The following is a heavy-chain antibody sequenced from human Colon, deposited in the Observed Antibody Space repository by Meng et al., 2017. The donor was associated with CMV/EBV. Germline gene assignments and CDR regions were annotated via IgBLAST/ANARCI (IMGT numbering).Heavy chain of an antibody. V-gene: IGHV2-5*02. Sequence: SGFSLSTSGVGVAWIRQPPGKALEWLAVIFWDDDQRHSPSLKNRLTITKDTSKNQVVLTMTNMDPVDTATYFCAHTYDILAGHRFDYWGQGTLVTVSS. CDR3: AHTYDILAGHRFDY. J-gene: IGHJ4*02. D-gene: IGHD3-9*01. CDR1: GFSLSTSGVG. CDR2: IFWDDDQ.